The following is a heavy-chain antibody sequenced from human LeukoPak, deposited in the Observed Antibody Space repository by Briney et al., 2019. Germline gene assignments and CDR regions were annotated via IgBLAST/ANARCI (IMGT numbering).Heavy chain of an antibody. CDR2: IRSKAYGGTT. D-gene: IGHD3-22*01. CDR3: TRAYDSSGYYRYFDY. CDR1: GFTFGDYA. J-gene: IGHJ4*02. Sequence: GGSLRLSCTASGFTFGDYATSWVRQAPGKGLEWVGFIRSKAYGGTTEYAASVKGRFTISRDDSKSIAYLQMNSLKTEDTAVYYCTRAYDSSGYYRYFDYWGQGTLVTVSS. V-gene: IGHV3-49*04.